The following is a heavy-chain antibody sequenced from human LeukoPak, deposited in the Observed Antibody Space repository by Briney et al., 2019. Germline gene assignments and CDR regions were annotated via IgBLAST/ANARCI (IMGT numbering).Heavy chain of an antibody. CDR3: ATPLWFGELSHDGYYGMDV. V-gene: IGHV1-69*04. D-gene: IGHD3-10*01. CDR1: GGTFSSYA. J-gene: IGHJ6*02. Sequence: SVKVSCKASGGTFSSYAISWVRQAPGQGLEWMGRIIPILGIANYAQKFQGRVTITADKSTSTAYMELSSLRSEDTAVYYCATPLWFGELSHDGYYGMDVWGQGTTVTASS. CDR2: IIPILGIA.